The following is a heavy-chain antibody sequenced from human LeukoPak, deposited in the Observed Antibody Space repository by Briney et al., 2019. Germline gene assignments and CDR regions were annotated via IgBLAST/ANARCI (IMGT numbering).Heavy chain of an antibody. J-gene: IGHJ5*02. V-gene: IGHV4-39*07. CDR3: ARRGNSSGSKPRARSRWFDP. D-gene: IGHD3-22*01. CDR2: IYYSGST. CDR1: GGSISSSSYY. Sequence: SETLSLTCTVSGGSISSSSYYWGWIRQPPGKGLEWIGSIYYSGSTYYNPSLKSQVTISVDTSKNQFSLKLSSVTAADTAVYYCARRGNSSGSKPRARSRWFDPWGQGTLVTVSS.